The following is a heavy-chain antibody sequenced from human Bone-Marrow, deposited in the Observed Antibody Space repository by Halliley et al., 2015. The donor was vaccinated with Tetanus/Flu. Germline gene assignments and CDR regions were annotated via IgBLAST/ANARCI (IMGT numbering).Heavy chain of an antibody. CDR2: IGTAGDT. D-gene: IGHD5-18*01. V-gene: IGHV3-13*01. CDR1: GFTFSSYD. CDR3: ARGGYSSGWYHYGADV. J-gene: IGHJ6*02. Sequence: SLRLSCAASGFTFSSYDMHWVRQGVGKGLEWVSSIGTAGDTYYAGSVKGRFTVSRDNAKSSFNLQMSSLTAGDTAIYYCARGGYSSGWYHYGADVWGQGTTVTVSS.